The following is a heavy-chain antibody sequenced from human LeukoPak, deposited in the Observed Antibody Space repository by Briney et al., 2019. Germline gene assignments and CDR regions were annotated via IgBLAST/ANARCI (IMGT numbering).Heavy chain of an antibody. J-gene: IGHJ5*02. CDR1: GGSIRSSYYY. CDR3: ARRYGP. Sequence: SETLSLTYTVSGGSIRSSYYYWGWIRQPPGKGLEWIGSIYGSGSTYYNPSLKSRVTISVDTSKNQFSLKLNSVTAADTAVYYCARRYGPWGQGTLVTVSS. D-gene: IGHD3-16*01. V-gene: IGHV4-39*01. CDR2: IYGSGST.